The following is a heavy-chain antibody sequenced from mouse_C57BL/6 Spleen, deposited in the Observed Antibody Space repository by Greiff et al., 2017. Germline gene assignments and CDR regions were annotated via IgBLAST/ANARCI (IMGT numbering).Heavy chain of an antibody. CDR3: AIEDYGRGFAY. D-gene: IGHD1-1*01. V-gene: IGHV3-6*01. CDR1: GYSITSGYY. J-gene: IGHJ3*01. Sequence: EVQLVQSGPGLVKPSPSLSLSCSVSGYSITSGYYRNWIRQFPRNKLEWMGYIRYDGSNNYNPSFKNQISFTPDTSKNQFFPKLNSMTTENTATYYCAIEDYGRGFAYWGQGTLVTVSA. CDR2: IRYDGSN.